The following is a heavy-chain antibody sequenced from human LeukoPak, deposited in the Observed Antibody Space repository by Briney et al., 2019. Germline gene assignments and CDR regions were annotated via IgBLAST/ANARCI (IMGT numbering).Heavy chain of an antibody. CDR2: IYPGDSDT. CDR1: GYSFTSYW. D-gene: IGHD3-10*01. V-gene: IGHV5-51*01. Sequence: GESLKISCKGSGYSFTSYWIGWVRQMPGKGLEWMGIIYPGDSDTRYSPSFQGQVTISADKSISTAYLPWSSLKASDTAMYYCARRLVRGMNNFDYWGQGTLVTVSS. J-gene: IGHJ4*02. CDR3: ARRLVRGMNNFDY.